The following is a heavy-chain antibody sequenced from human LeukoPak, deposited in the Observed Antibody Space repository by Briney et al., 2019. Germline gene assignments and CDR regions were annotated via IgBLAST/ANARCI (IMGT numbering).Heavy chain of an antibody. J-gene: IGHJ5*02. D-gene: IGHD5-18*01. Sequence: SETLSLTCTVSGGSISSYYWSWIRQPPGKGLEWIGYIYYSGSTNYNPSLKSRVTISVDTSKNQFSLKLSSVTAADTAVYYCARHEGAGYSYNWFDPWGQGTLVTVSS. CDR1: GGSISSYY. V-gene: IGHV4-59*01. CDR2: IYYSGST. CDR3: ARHEGAGYSYNWFDP.